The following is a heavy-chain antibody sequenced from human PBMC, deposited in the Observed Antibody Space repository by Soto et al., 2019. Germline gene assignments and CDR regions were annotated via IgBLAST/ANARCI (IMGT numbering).Heavy chain of an antibody. CDR2: IYNNGST. J-gene: IGHJ4*02. CDR3: ARHHNHRSRLVYYFEY. V-gene: IGHV4-59*08. CDR1: GGSISSYY. D-gene: IGHD2-21*01. Sequence: PSETLTLTSTVSGGSISSYYWSWNRQAPGKGLEWIGYIYNNGSTNYNPSLKSRVTISVDTSKNQFSLKLSSVAAADTAVYYCARHHNHRSRLVYYFEYWGQGTLVTVSS.